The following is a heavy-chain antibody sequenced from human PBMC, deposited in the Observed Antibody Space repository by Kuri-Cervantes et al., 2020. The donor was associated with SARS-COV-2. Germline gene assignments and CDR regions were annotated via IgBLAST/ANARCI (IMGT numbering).Heavy chain of an antibody. CDR2: IYSGGST. J-gene: IGHJ4*02. V-gene: IGHV3-66*01. Sequence: GESLKISCAASGFTFSSYAMSWVRQAPGKGLEWVSVIYSGGSTYYADSVKGRFTISRDNSKNTLYLQMNSLRAEDTAVYYCAKEGNNYSLDYWGQGTLVTVSS. CDR3: AKEGNNYSLDY. D-gene: IGHD1-1*01. CDR1: GFTFSSYA.